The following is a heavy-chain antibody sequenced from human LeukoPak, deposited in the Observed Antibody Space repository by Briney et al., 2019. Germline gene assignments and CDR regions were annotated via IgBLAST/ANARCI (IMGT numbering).Heavy chain of an antibody. J-gene: IGHJ4*02. Sequence: GGSLRLSCAASGFTFSTYAMSWVRQAPGKGLEWVSAISVSAGSTYYADSVKGRFTISRDNSKNTLYLQMNSLRDEDSAAYYCARVYLERLTAGYFDHWGQGTWVTVSP. V-gene: IGHV3-23*01. D-gene: IGHD2-8*01. CDR1: GFTFSTYA. CDR3: ARVYLERLTAGYFDH. CDR2: ISVSAGST.